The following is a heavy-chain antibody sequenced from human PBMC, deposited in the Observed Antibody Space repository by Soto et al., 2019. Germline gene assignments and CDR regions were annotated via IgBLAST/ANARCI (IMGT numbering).Heavy chain of an antibody. D-gene: IGHD2-2*01. J-gene: IGHJ6*03. V-gene: IGHV1-8*01. CDR3: ARGRRVRDIVVVPPYYMDV. CDR2: MNPNSGNT. CDR1: GYTFTSYD. Sequence: ASVKVSCKASGYTFTSYDINWVRQATGQGLEWMGWMNPNSGNTGYAQKFQGRVTMTRNTSISTAYMELSSLRSEDTAVYYCARGRRVRDIVVVPPYYMDVWGKGTTVTVSS.